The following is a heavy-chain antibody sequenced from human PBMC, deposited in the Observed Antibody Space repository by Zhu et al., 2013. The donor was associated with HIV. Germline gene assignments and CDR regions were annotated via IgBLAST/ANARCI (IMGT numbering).Heavy chain of an antibody. Sequence: QVQLVQSGAEVKKPGSSVKVSCKASGGTFSSYAISWVRQAPGQGLEWMGGIIPIFGTANYAQKFQGRVTITADESTSTAYMELSSLRSEDTAVYYCAANYDFWSGSSYYYGMDVWAKDHGHRLL. D-gene: IGHD3-3*01. J-gene: IGHJ6*04. CDR2: IIPIFGTA. V-gene: IGHV1-69*01. CDR3: AANYDFWSGSSYYYGMDV. CDR1: GGTFSSYA.